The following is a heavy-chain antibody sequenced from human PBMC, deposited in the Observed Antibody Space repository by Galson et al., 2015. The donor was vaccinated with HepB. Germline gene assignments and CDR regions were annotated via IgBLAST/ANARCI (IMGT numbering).Heavy chain of an antibody. J-gene: IGHJ6*03. CDR2: ISSSSSYI. V-gene: IGHV3-21*01. CDR3: ARPSYDFWSGYYQNYYYYYMDV. D-gene: IGHD3-3*01. Sequence: SLRLSCAASGFTFSSYSMNWVRQAPGKGLEWVSSISSSSSYIYYADSVKGRFTISRDNAKNSLYLQMNSLRAEDTAVYYCARPSYDFWSGYYQNYYYYYMDVWGKGTTVTVSS. CDR1: GFTFSSYS.